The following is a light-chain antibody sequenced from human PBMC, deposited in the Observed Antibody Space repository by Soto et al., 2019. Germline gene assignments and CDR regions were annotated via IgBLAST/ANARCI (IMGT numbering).Light chain of an antibody. CDR1: SSDVGGYNY. V-gene: IGLV2-14*01. J-gene: IGLJ1*01. CDR3: SSYTSSNTYV. CDR2: EVS. Sequence: QSALTQPASVSGSPGQSITISCTGTSSDVGGYNYVSWYQQHPGKAPKLMIFEVSNRPSGVSNRFSGSKSGNTASLTISGLQADDEADYYCSSYTSSNTYVFGTGTQLTVL.